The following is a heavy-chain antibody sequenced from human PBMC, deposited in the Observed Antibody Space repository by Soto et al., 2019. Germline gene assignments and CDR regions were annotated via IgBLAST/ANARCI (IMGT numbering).Heavy chain of an antibody. CDR1: GFTFSSYA. CDR2: INNRGDVT. J-gene: IGHJ4*02. CDR3: ANGVGFVYSYAFGFPVGDY. V-gene: IGHV3-23*01. D-gene: IGHD5-18*01. Sequence: GGSLRLSCAASGFTFSSYAMSWVRQAPGTGLEWVSTINNRGDVTYYADSVKGRFTISRDNSKNTLYLQMNSLRVEDTAIYHCANGVGFVYSYAFGFPVGDYWGQGTLVTVSS.